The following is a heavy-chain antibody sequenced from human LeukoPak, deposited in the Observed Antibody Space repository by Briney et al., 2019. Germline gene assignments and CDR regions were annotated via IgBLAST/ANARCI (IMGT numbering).Heavy chain of an antibody. CDR2: IDWDDDK. J-gene: IGHJ6*02. D-gene: IGHD6-13*01. CDR3: ARIAGIAAAGIYYYGMDV. Sequence: SGPTLVNPTQTLXLTCTFSGFSLSTSGMCGSWIRQPPGKALEWLARIDWDDDKYYSTSLKTRLTISKDTSKNQVVLTMTNMDPVDTATYYCARIAGIAAAGIYYYGMDVWGQGTTVTVSS. V-gene: IGHV2-70*11. CDR1: GFSLSTSGMC.